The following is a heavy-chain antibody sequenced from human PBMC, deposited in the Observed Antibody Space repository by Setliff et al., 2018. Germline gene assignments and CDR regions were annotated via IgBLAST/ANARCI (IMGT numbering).Heavy chain of an antibody. D-gene: IGHD2-15*01. J-gene: IGHJ3*02. V-gene: IGHV4-4*08. Sequence: SETLSLTCTVSGDSISSFYWSWIRQSPGKGLEWIGYIYTNGGTNYNPSLKSRVTILVDTSKNQFSLKLTSATAADTAIYYCVLGARDAFDIWGRGTMVTVSS. CDR2: IYTNGGT. CDR3: VLGARDAFDI. CDR1: GDSISSFY.